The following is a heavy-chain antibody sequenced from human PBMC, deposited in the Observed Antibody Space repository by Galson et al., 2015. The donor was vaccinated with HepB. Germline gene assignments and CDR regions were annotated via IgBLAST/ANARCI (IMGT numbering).Heavy chain of an antibody. CDR2: IYNSGTTA. CDR3: ARQKGTRIPFDY. Sequence: QVQLQESGPGLVKPSETLSLICTVSGDSISNYYWNWIRQSPGRGLEWIGYIYNSGTTAQYTPSLQGRVSISSDTSKNQFSLDLTSVTAADTAIYYCARQKGTRIPFDYWGQGTLITVSS. V-gene: IGHV4-59*08. D-gene: IGHD1-1*01. J-gene: IGHJ4*02. CDR1: GDSISNYY.